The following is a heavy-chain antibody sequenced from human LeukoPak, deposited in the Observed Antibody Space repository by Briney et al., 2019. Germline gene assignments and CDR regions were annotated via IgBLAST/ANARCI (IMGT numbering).Heavy chain of an antibody. CDR3: ARADLRTYDILTGPKEIPDY. Sequence: GASVTVSCKASGYTFTGYYMHWVRQAPGQGLEWMGWINPNSGGTNYAQKFQGRVTMTRDTSISTAYMELSRLRSDDTAVYYCARADLRTYDILTGPKEIPDYWGQGTLVTVSS. D-gene: IGHD3-9*01. V-gene: IGHV1-2*02. CDR1: GYTFTGYY. J-gene: IGHJ4*02. CDR2: INPNSGGT.